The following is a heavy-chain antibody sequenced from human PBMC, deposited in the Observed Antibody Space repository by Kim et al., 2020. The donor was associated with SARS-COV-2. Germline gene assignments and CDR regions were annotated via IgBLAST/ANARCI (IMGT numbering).Heavy chain of an antibody. CDR3: AKATILWFGESVP. D-gene: IGHD3-10*01. J-gene: IGHJ5*02. Sequence: YADSVKGRFTIARDNSKNTLYLQRNSLRAEDTAVYYCAKATILWFGESVPWGQGTLVTVSS. V-gene: IGHV3-23*01.